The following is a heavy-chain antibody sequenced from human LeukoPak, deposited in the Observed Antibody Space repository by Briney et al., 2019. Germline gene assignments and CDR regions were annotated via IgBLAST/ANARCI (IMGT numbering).Heavy chain of an antibody. J-gene: IGHJ4*02. Sequence: GGSLRLSCAASGFTFSSYSMNWVRQAPGKGLEWVSSISSSSSYIYYADSVKGRFTISRDNAKNSLYLQMNSLRAEDTAVYYCASDPYASGYDWTFDYWGQGTLVTVSS. CDR3: ASDPYASGYDWTFDY. D-gene: IGHD5-12*01. CDR1: GFTFSSYS. V-gene: IGHV3-21*01. CDR2: ISSSSSYI.